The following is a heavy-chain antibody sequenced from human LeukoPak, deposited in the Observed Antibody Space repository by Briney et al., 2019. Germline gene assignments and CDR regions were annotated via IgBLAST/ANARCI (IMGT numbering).Heavy chain of an antibody. J-gene: IGHJ6*02. CDR3: ARGLDIVVVPAAISMSGMDV. D-gene: IGHD2-2*02. CDR2: MNPNSGNT. CDR1: GYTFTSYD. V-gene: IGHV1-8*01. Sequence: ASVKVSCKASGYTFTSYDINWVRQATGQGLEWMGWMNPNSGNTGYAQKFQGRVTMTRNTSISTAYMELSSLRSEDTAVYYCARGLDIVVVPAAISMSGMDVWGQGTTVTVSS.